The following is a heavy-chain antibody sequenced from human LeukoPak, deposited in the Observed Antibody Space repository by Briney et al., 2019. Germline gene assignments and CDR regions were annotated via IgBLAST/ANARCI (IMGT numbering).Heavy chain of an antibody. CDR1: GFTFSSYV. Sequence: GGSLRLSCAASGFTFSSYVMHWVRQAPGKGLEWVAFIRYDGSNKYYADSVKGRFTISRDNSRNTLDLQMNSLRAEDTAIYYCAKNGDRGAYCSGGTCYPYYYYYMDVWGKGTTVTISS. D-gene: IGHD2-15*01. V-gene: IGHV3-30*02. J-gene: IGHJ6*03. CDR3: AKNGDRGAYCSGGTCYPYYYYYMDV. CDR2: IRYDGSNK.